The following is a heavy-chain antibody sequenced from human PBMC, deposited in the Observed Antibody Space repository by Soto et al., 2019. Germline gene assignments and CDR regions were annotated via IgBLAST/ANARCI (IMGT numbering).Heavy chain of an antibody. D-gene: IGHD2-21*01. V-gene: IGHV1-18*04. CDR3: ARDAHCGGAPGCRAMDV. CDR2: ISGYNGNT. J-gene: IGHJ6*02. CDR1: GYTFTSDG. Sequence: QVQLVQSGAEVKKPGASVKVSCKASGYTFTSDGVSWVRQAPGQGLEWMGWISGYNGNTNYAQRFRDRVTLTPDTSTSTAYMELRSLRSDDSAVYYCARDAHCGGAPGCRAMDVWGQGTTITVSS.